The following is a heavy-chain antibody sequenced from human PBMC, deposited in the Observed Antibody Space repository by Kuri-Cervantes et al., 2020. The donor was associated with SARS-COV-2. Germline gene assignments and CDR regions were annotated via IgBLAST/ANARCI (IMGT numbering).Heavy chain of an antibody. CDR3: ARDRAYYYDSTDY. Sequence: GESLKISCAASGFTFSSYSMNWVRQAPGKGLEWVSSISSSSSYIYYADSVKGRFTISRDNAKNSLYLQTNSLRAEDTAVYYCARDRAYYYDSTDYWGQGTLVTVSS. CDR1: GFTFSSYS. V-gene: IGHV3-21*01. D-gene: IGHD3-22*01. CDR2: ISSSSSYI. J-gene: IGHJ4*02.